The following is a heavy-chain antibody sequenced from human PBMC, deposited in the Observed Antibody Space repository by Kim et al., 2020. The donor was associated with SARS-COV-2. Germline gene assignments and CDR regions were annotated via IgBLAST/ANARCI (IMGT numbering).Heavy chain of an antibody. Sequence: SETLSLTCTVSGGSISSSSYYWGWIRQPPGKGLEWIGSIYYSGSTYYNPSLKSRVTISVDTSKNQFSLKLSSVTAADTAVYYCARQGAGDHREAWFDPWG. CDR1: GGSISSSSYY. J-gene: IGHJ5*02. D-gene: IGHD3-16*01. CDR3: ARQGAGDHREAWFDP. V-gene: IGHV4-39*01. CDR2: IYYSGST.